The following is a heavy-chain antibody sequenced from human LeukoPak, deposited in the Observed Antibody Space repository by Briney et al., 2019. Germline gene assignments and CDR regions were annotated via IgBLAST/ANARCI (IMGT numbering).Heavy chain of an antibody. CDR3: ARELCDYGDSGDFDY. CDR2: ISYDGSNK. CDR1: GFTFSSYA. Sequence: GGSLRLSCAASGFTFSSYAIHWVRQAPGKGLEWVAVISYDGSNKLYADSVKGRFTISRDNAKNTLYLQMNSLRAEDTAMYYCARELCDYGDSGDFDYWGQGSLVTVSS. V-gene: IGHV3-30*04. J-gene: IGHJ4*02. D-gene: IGHD4-17*01.